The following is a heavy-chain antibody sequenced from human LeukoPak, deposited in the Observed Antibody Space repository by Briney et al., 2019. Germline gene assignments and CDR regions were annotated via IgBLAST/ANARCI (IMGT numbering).Heavy chain of an antibody. V-gene: IGHV3-21*01. Sequence: GGSLRLSCAASGFTFSSYSMNWVRQAPGKGLEWVSSISSSSSYIYYADSVKGRFTISRDNAKNSPYLQMNSLRAEDTAVYYCARDLRTGRAYYYYYGMDVWGQGTTVTVSS. D-gene: IGHD3-16*01. J-gene: IGHJ6*02. CDR1: GFTFSSYS. CDR2: ISSSSSYI. CDR3: ARDLRTGRAYYYYYGMDV.